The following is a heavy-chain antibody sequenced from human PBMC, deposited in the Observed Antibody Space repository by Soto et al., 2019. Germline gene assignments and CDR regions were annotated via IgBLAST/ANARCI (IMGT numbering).Heavy chain of an antibody. CDR1: GFSFNNFA. CDR2: ISGGGGTT. J-gene: IGHJ6*02. Sequence: EMQLLQSGGGLVQPGESLRLSCVVSGFSFNNFAMSWVHQAPGEGLEWVSAISGGGGTTYYAESVKGRFTISRDNSKNKLYLQLNSLTVDDTAVYYCGKERGYYYYYGMDVWGQGTTVTVSS. V-gene: IGHV3-23*01. CDR3: GKERGYYYYYGMDV.